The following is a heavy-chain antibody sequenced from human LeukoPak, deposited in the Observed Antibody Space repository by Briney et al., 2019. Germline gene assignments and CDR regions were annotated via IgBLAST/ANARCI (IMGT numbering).Heavy chain of an antibody. CDR2: IIPIFGTA. CDR3: ARGPIAAAALYYYYYMDV. D-gene: IGHD6-13*01. Sequence: GASVKVSCKASGGTFSSYAISWVRQAPGQGLEWMGRIIPIFGTANYAQKFQGRVTITADESTSTAYMELSSLRSEDTAVYYCARGPIAAAALYYYYYMDVWGKGTTVTVSS. V-gene: IGHV1-69*13. CDR1: GGTFSSYA. J-gene: IGHJ6*03.